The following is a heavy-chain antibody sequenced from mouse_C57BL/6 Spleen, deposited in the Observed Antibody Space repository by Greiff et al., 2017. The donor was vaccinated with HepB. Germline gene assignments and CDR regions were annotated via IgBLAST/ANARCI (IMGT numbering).Heavy chain of an antibody. J-gene: IGHJ4*01. CDR1: GYTFTDYE. Sequence: QVQLQQSGAELVRPGASVTLSCKASGYTFTDYEMHWVKQTPVHGLEWIGAIDPETGGTAYNQKFKGKAILTADKSSSTAYMELRSLTSEDSAVYYCTRIPTSYGSSYAMDYWGQGTSVTVSS. D-gene: IGHD1-1*01. CDR2: IDPETGGT. CDR3: TRIPTSYGSSYAMDY. V-gene: IGHV1-15*01.